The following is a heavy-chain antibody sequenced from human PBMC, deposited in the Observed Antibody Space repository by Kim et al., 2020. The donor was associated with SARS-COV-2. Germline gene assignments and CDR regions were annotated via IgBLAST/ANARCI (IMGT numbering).Heavy chain of an antibody. D-gene: IGHD6-19*01. CDR3: AKGRIAVAGTPMNY. J-gene: IGHJ4*02. Sequence: ANSVKGRYTRSRDNSKNTMYLHMNSRRAEGTAVYYCAKGRIAVAGTPMNYWGQGTLVTVSS. V-gene: IGHV3-30*05.